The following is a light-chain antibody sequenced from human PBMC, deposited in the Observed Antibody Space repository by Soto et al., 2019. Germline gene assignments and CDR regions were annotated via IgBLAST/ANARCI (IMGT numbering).Light chain of an antibody. CDR2: AAS. CDR3: QQYAA. J-gene: IGKJ4*01. CDR1: QSISTF. Sequence: DIQMTQSPSSLSASVGDRVTITCRASQSISTFLNWYQQKPGKAPKLLIYAASTLQSGVPSGFSGSGSGTDFALTISSLQPEDFATYYCQQYAAFGGGTKVDIK. V-gene: IGKV1-39*01.